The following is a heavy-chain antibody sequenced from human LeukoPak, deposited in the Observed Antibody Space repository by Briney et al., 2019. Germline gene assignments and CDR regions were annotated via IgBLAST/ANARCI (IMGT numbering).Heavy chain of an antibody. D-gene: IGHD3-10*01. V-gene: IGHV4-59*01. J-gene: IGHJ6*03. CDR2: IYYSGST. CDR3: ARVAGAHTPRGGYYYYMDV. CDR1: GGSISSYY. Sequence: PSETLSLTCTDSGGSISSYYWSWIRQPPGKGLEWIGYIYYSGSTNYNPSLKSRVTISVDTSKNQFSLKLSSVTAADTAVYYCARVAGAHTPRGGYYYYMDVWGKGTTVTISS.